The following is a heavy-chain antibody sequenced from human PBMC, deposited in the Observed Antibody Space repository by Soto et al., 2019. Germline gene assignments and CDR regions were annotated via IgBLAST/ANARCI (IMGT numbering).Heavy chain of an antibody. D-gene: IGHD3-9*01. CDR2: INPSGGST. Sequence: ASVKVSCKASGYTFTSYYMHWVRQAPGQGLEWMGIINPSGGSTSYAQKLQGRVTMTRDTSTSTVYMELSSLRSEDTAVYYCAGGSYDILTGPRXXXYXXAVWGQGTTVTXXS. J-gene: IGHJ6*02. CDR1: GYTFTSYY. V-gene: IGHV1-46*01. CDR3: AGGSYDILTGPRXXXYXXAV.